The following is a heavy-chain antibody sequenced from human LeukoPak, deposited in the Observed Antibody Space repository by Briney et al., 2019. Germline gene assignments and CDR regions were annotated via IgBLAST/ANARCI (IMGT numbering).Heavy chain of an antibody. CDR1: GFTFSSYA. J-gene: IGHJ4*02. Sequence: PGGSLRLSCAASGFTFSSYAMSWVRQAPGKGLEWVSAISGSGGSTYYADSVKGRFTISRDNSKNTLYLQMNSLRAEDTAVYYCAKDRKRGYSSSWYYFDYWGQGTLVTVSS. CDR3: AKDRKRGYSSSWYYFDY. D-gene: IGHD6-13*01. V-gene: IGHV3-23*01. CDR2: ISGSGGST.